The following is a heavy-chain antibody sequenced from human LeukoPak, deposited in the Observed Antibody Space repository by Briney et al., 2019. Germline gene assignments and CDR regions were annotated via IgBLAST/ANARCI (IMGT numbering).Heavy chain of an antibody. Sequence: GGSLRLSCAASGFTFSSYAMHWVRQAQGKGLEWVAVISYDGSNKYYADSVKGRFTISRDNSKNTLYLQMNSLRAEDTAVYYCARAYGSGSYSTDYYYYMDVWGKGTTVTVSS. CDR3: ARAYGSGSYSTDYYYYMDV. D-gene: IGHD3-10*01. CDR2: ISYDGSNK. V-gene: IGHV3-30*04. J-gene: IGHJ6*03. CDR1: GFTFSSYA.